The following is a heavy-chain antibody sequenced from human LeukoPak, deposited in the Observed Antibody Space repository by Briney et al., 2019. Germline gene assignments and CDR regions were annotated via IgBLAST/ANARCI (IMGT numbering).Heavy chain of an antibody. CDR1: GGSFSGYY. CDR2: INHSGST. J-gene: IGHJ3*02. CDR3: ARGRIAVAGMGDAFDI. V-gene: IGHV4-34*01. D-gene: IGHD6-19*01. Sequence: PSETLSLTCAVYGGSFSGYYWSWIRQPPAKGLEWIGEINHSGSTNYNPSLKSRVTISVDTSKNQFSLKLSSVTAADTAVYYCARGRIAVAGMGDAFDIWGQGTMVTVSS.